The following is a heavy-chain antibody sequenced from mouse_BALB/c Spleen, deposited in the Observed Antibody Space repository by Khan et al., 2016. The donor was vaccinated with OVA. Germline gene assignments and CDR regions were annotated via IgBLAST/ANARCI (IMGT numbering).Heavy chain of an antibody. CDR3: ARGPAYGRDY. V-gene: IGHV14-3*02. CDR2: IDPANGNT. CDR1: GFNIKDTY. D-gene: IGHD1-1*01. Sequence: VRLQQSGAELVKPGASVKLSCTASGFNIKDTYMHWVKQRPEQGLEWIGRIDPANGNTKYDPKFQGKATITADTSSNTAYLQLSSLTSEDTAVYYCARGPAYGRDYWGQGTTLTVSS. J-gene: IGHJ2*01.